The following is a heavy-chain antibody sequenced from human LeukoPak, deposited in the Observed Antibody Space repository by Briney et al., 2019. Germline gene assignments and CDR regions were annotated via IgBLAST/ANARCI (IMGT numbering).Heavy chain of an antibody. CDR3: ARVWFGARFFDY. J-gene: IGHJ4*02. Sequence: SETLSLTCAVSGGSISSSNWWSWVRQPPGKGLEWIGSIYHSGSTYYNPSLKSRVTISVDTSKNQFSLKLSSVTAADTAVYYCARVWFGARFFDYWGQGTLVTVSS. CDR2: IYHSGST. CDR1: GGSISSSNW. D-gene: IGHD3-10*01. V-gene: IGHV4-4*02.